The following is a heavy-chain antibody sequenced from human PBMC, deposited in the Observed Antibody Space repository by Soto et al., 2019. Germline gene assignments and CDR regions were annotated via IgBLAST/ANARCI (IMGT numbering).Heavy chain of an antibody. V-gene: IGHV3-30-3*01. CDR2: ISYDGSNK. CDR1: GFTFSSYA. J-gene: IGHJ4*02. CDR3: ARGYYYDSSGYYHY. Sequence: GGSLRLSCAASGFTFSSYAMHWVRQAPGKGLEWVAVISYDGSNKYYADSVKGRFTISRDNSKNTLYLQMNSLRAEDTAVYYCARGYYYDSSGYYHYWGQGTLVTVSS. D-gene: IGHD3-22*01.